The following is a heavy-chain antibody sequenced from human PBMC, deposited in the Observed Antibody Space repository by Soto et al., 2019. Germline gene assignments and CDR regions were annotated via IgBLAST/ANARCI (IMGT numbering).Heavy chain of an antibody. J-gene: IGHJ4*02. CDR2: ISSNGGST. Sequence: GGSLRLSCSASGFTFSSYAMHWVRQAPGKGLEYVSAISSNGGSTYYADSVKGRFTISRDNSKNTLYLQMSSLRAEDTAVYYCVKAAGDCSSTSCYFDYWGQGPLVTVSS. D-gene: IGHD2-2*01. CDR3: VKAAGDCSSTSCYFDY. V-gene: IGHV3-64D*06. CDR1: GFTFSSYA.